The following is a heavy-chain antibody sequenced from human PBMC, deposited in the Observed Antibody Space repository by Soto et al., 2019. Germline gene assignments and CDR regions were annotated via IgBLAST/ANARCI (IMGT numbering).Heavy chain of an antibody. CDR2: IYYSGST. J-gene: IGHJ5*02. Sequence: SETLSLTCTVSGGSISSGGYYWSWIRQHPGKGLEWIGYIYYSGSTYYNPSLKSRVTISVETSKNQFSLKLGSVTAADTAVYYCARAFHLEPCSGGSCDPTKPNWFDPWGQGTLVTVSS. CDR1: GGSISSGGYY. D-gene: IGHD2-15*01. V-gene: IGHV4-31*03. CDR3: ARAFHLEPCSGGSCDPTKPNWFDP.